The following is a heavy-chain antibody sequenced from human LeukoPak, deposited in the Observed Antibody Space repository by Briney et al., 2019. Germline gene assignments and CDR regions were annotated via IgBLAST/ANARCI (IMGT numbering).Heavy chain of an antibody. CDR1: GFTFSDYY. CDR3: ARDNRLRLPRIAAAGDFDY. Sequence: GGSLRLSCAASGFTFSDYYMSWIRQAPGKGLEWVSYISSSGSTIYYADSVKGRFTISRDNAKNSLYVQMNSLRGEDTAVYYCARDNRLRLPRIAAAGDFDYWGQGTLVTVSS. CDR2: ISSSGSTI. D-gene: IGHD6-13*01. V-gene: IGHV3-11*01. J-gene: IGHJ4*02.